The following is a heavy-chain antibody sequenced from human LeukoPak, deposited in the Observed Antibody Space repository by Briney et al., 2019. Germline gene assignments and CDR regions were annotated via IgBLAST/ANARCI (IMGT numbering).Heavy chain of an antibody. V-gene: IGHV3-23*01. D-gene: IGHD2-21*02. J-gene: IGHJ4*02. CDR2: ISGSGGST. Sequence: GASLRLPCAASGFTFRSYAMTWVRQAPGKGLEWVSAISGSGGSTYYADSVKGRFTISRDKSKNTLYLQMNSLRAEDTAVYYCAKADCGGDCYGIDYWGQGTLVTVSS. CDR1: GFTFRSYA. CDR3: AKADCGGDCYGIDY.